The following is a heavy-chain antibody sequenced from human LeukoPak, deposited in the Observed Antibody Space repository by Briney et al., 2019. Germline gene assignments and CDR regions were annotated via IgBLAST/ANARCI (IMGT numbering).Heavy chain of an antibody. CDR2: IYYSGST. CDR1: GGSISSYY. J-gene: IGHJ2*01. CDR3: ARGSQRWYFDL. Sequence: SETLSLTCTLSGGSISSYYWSWIRQPPGKGLEWIGYIYYSGSTNYNPSLKSRVTISVDTSKNQFSLKLSSVTAADTAVYYCARGSQRWYFDLWGRGTLVTVSS. V-gene: IGHV4-59*01. D-gene: IGHD6-25*01.